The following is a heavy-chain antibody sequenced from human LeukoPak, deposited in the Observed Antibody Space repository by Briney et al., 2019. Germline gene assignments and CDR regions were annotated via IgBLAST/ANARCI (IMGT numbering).Heavy chain of an antibody. Sequence: GGSLRLSCAVSGFPFSSYAMSWVRQAPGKGLEWVSAISGSGGSTYYADSVKGRFTISRDNAKNTLYLQMNRLRAEDTAVYYCAKDRYYYDSSGYYDDPYYFDYWGQGTLVTVSS. J-gene: IGHJ4*02. CDR2: ISGSGGST. CDR1: GFPFSSYA. V-gene: IGHV3-23*01. CDR3: AKDRYYYDSSGYYDDPYYFDY. D-gene: IGHD3-22*01.